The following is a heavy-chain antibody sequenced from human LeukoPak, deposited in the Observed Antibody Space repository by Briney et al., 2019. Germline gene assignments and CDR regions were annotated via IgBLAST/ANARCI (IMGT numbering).Heavy chain of an antibody. D-gene: IGHD3-10*01. CDR1: GGSISSGGYY. Sequence: SETLSLTCTVSGGSISSGGYYWSWIRQHPGKGLEWIGYIYYSGSTYYNPSLKSRVTISVDTSKNQFSLKLSSVTAADTAVYYCARLPSSGDGSAHSMDVWGQGTTVTVSS. J-gene: IGHJ6*02. CDR3: ARLPSSGDGSAHSMDV. CDR2: IYYSGST. V-gene: IGHV4-31*03.